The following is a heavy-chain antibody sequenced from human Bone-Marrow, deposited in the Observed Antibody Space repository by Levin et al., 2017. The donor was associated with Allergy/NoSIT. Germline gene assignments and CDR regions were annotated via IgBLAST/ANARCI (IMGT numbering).Heavy chain of an antibody. CDR2: INHSGST. Sequence: SETLSLTCAVYGGSFSGYYWSWIRQPPGKGLEWIGEINHSGSTNYNPSLKSRVTISVDTSKNQFSLKLSSVTAADTAVYYCARVRFGELLPNAFDIWGQGTMVTVSS. J-gene: IGHJ3*02. CDR3: ARVRFGELLPNAFDI. D-gene: IGHD3-10*01. CDR1: GGSFSGYY. V-gene: IGHV4-34*01.